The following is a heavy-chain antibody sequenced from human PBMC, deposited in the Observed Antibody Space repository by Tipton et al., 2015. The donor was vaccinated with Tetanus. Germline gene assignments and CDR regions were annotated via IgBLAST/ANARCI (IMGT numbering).Heavy chain of an antibody. D-gene: IGHD3-3*01. J-gene: IGHJ1*01. CDR2: FFYSGST. V-gene: IGHV4-61*08. CDR3: ARTSGYLYSSY. Sequence: TLSLTCTVSVGSISSGDYYWSWVRQSPGEGLEWIGYFFYSGSTNYNPSLKSRVSMAVGTSKNQFSLQLRSVTSADTAVYYCARTSGYLYSSYWGQGTLVTVSS. CDR1: VGSISSGDYY.